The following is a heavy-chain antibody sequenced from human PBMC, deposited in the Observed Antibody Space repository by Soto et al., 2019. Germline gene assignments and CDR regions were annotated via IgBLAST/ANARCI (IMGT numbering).Heavy chain of an antibody. D-gene: IGHD5-12*01. Sequence: GESLKISCKGVGYRLDAAWIGWVRQMPGKGLEWMGIIYPGDSDTRYSPSFQGQVTISADKSISTAYLQWSSLKASDTAMYYCARHGGYSGYERIHAFDIWGQGTMVTVSS. CDR3: ARHGGYSGYERIHAFDI. V-gene: IGHV5-51*01. CDR2: IYPGDSDT. J-gene: IGHJ3*02. CDR1: GYRLDAAW.